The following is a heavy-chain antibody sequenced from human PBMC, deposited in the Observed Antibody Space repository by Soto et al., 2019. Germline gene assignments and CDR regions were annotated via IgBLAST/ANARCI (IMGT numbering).Heavy chain of an antibody. D-gene: IGHD3-22*01. CDR1: GYSFISNW. J-gene: IGHJ3*02. Sequence: GESLKISCKGSGYSFISNWIGGLRQMPGKGLEWMGIIYPGDSDTRYSPSFQGQVTISADKSISTAYLQWSSLKASDTAMYYCARPSITMIVDAFDIWGQGTMVTVSS. V-gene: IGHV5-51*01. CDR3: ARPSITMIVDAFDI. CDR2: IYPGDSDT.